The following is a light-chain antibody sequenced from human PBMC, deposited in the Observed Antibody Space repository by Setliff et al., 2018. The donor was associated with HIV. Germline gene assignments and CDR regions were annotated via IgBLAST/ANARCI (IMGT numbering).Light chain of an antibody. V-gene: IGLV1-44*01. CDR1: SSNIGSNS. CDR2: GNN. Sequence: QSVLTQPPSASGTPGQRVTISCSGSSSNIGSNSVNWYQHLPGTAPKLLIYGNNQRPSGVPVRFSGSKSGTSASLAISGLQSEDEADYYCAAWDDSLNGVVFGGGTK. J-gene: IGLJ2*01. CDR3: AAWDDSLNGVV.